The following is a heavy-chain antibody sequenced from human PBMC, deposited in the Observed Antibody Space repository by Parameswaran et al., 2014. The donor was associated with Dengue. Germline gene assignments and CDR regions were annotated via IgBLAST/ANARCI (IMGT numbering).Heavy chain of an antibody. Sequence: WIRQPPGKGLEWVSAISGSGGSTYYADSVKGRFTISRDNSKNTLYLQMNSLRAEDTAVYYCAKDLIRGNYYYYMDVWGKGTTVTVSS. D-gene: IGHD3-16*01. J-gene: IGHJ6*03. V-gene: IGHV3-23*01. CDR3: AKDLIRGNYYYYMDV. CDR2: ISGSGGST.